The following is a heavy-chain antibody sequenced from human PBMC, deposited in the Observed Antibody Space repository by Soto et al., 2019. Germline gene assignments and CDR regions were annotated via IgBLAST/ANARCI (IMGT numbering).Heavy chain of an antibody. V-gene: IGHV4-31*02. CDR3: ARQWQLRGMDV. Sequence: QVQLQESGPGLVKPSQTLSLTCTVSGGSISSGLHYWAWIRQFPGKGLEWIGSIYSNGTTYENASLKSRLAISIDTSENQFSLKLRSVTATDTAVYYCARQWQLRGMDVWGQRTTVTVS. CDR2: IYSNGTT. J-gene: IGHJ6*02. D-gene: IGHD6-19*01. CDR1: GGSISSGLHY.